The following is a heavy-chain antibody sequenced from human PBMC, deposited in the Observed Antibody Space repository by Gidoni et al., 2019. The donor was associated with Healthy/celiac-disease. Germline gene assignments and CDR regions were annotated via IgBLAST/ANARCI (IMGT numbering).Heavy chain of an antibody. J-gene: IGHJ3*02. Sequence: EVQLVESGGGLVQPGRSLRLSCAASGFTFDDYAMHWVRQAPGKGLEWVSGISWNSGSIGYADSVKGRFTISRDNAKNSLYLQMNSLRAEDTALYYCAKDIEKAAPTLELKSDAFDIWGQGTMVTVSS. CDR1: GFTFDDYA. V-gene: IGHV3-9*01. D-gene: IGHD6-13*01. CDR2: ISWNSGSI. CDR3: AKDIEKAAPTLELKSDAFDI.